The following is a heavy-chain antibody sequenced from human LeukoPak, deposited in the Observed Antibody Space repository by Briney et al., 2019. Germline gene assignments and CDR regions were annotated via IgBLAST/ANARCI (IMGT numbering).Heavy chain of an antibody. Sequence: SETLSLTCTVSGYSISSGDYWGWIRQPPGKGLEWVASIFYSGSTYFNPSLKSRVTILVDTSKNQFSLKLSSVTAADTAMYYCARDPATECSNGVCYKASWFDPWGQGTLVTVSS. CDR1: GYSISSGDY. CDR2: IFYSGST. CDR3: ARDPATECSNGVCYKASWFDP. J-gene: IGHJ5*02. D-gene: IGHD2-8*01. V-gene: IGHV4-38-2*02.